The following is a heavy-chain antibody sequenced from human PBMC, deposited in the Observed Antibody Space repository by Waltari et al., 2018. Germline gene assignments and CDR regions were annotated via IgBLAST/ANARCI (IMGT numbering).Heavy chain of an antibody. CDR2: IYYSGTT. V-gene: IGHV4-39*07. CDR1: AGSISSSPSY. CDR3: ARLPLNYAVDV. Sequence: QLQLQESGPGLVKPSETLSLTCTVSAGSISSSPSYWGWIRQTPGKGLECIGSIYYSGTTYHNPSLKSRITISIDTSQNQFSLKLYSVTAADTAVYYCARLPLNYAVDVWGQGTTVTVSS. D-gene: IGHD3-9*01. J-gene: IGHJ6*02.